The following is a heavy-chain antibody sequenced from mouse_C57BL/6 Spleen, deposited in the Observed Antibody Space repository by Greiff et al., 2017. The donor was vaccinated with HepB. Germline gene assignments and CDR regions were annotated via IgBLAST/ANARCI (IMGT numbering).Heavy chain of an antibody. CDR2: IWTGGGT. V-gene: IGHV2-9-1*01. Sequence: VKLVESGPGLVAPSQRLSITCTVSGFSLTSYAISWVRQPPGKGLEWLGVIWTGGGTNYNSALKSRLSISKDNSKSQVFLKMNSLQTDDTARYYCARNYYGSFWYFDVWGTGTTVTVSS. CDR3: ARNYYGSFWYFDV. CDR1: GFSLTSYA. J-gene: IGHJ1*03. D-gene: IGHD1-1*01.